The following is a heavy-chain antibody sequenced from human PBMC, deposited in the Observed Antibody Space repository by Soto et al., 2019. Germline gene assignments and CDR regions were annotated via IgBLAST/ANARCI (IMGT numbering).Heavy chain of an antibody. CDR2: ISSNGGTK. CDR1: GFTFSSYA. V-gene: IGHV3-64*04. CDR3: ARDQLYYNDISGRPLNAFDV. D-gene: IGHD3-22*01. Sequence: GGYLRLSCAASGFTFSSYAMHWVRQAPGKGLEYVSAISSNGGTKYYADSVKGRFTISRDNAKNSLYLQMNSLRAEDTAVYYCARDQLYYNDISGRPLNAFDVWGQGTMVT. J-gene: IGHJ3*01.